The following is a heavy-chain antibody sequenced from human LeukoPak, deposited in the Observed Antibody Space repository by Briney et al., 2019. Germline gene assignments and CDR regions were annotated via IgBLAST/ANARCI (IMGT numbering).Heavy chain of an antibody. Sequence: ASVKVSCKASGGTFSSYAISWVRQAPGQGLEWMGGIIPIFGTANYAQKFQGRVTITTDESTSTAYMEPSSLRSEDTAVYYCARFGGARGLDPWGQGTLVTVSS. D-gene: IGHD3-10*01. CDR3: ARFGGARGLDP. CDR2: IIPIFGTA. CDR1: GGTFSSYA. J-gene: IGHJ5*02. V-gene: IGHV1-69*05.